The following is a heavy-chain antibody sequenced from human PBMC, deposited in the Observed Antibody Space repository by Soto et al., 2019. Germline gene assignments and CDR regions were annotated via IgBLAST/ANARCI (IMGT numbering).Heavy chain of an antibody. D-gene: IGHD3-3*01. CDR1: TLTVSFYG. CDR3: ARDIWSGNYKWFDS. Sequence: PGGSLRLSCAASTLTVSFYGIQGVRQAPGKGLDWVAFISNDGGTQYYADSVKGRFSISRDNSMNTVDLHMNSLRAEDTAIYYCARDIWSGNYKWFDSWGQGTLVPVSS. V-gene: IGHV3-30*03. J-gene: IGHJ5*01. CDR2: ISNDGGTQ.